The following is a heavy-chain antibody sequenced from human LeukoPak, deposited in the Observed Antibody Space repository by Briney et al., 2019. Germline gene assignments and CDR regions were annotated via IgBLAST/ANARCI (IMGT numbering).Heavy chain of an antibody. CDR2: LYSGGDT. D-gene: IGHD3-10*01. Sequence: PGGSLRLSCAASGFTVGTKYMNWVRQSPGKGLEWVSILYSGGDTYYADSVEGRFTISRDNSRNTLSLQMNSLRVEDTAIYYCARVGDHYHWYLDLWGRGTLVTVSS. V-gene: IGHV3-53*01. J-gene: IGHJ2*01. CDR3: ARVGDHYHWYLDL. CDR1: GFTVGTKY.